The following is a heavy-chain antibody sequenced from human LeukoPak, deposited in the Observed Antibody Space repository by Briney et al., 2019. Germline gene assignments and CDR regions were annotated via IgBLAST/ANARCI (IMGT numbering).Heavy chain of an antibody. V-gene: IGHV4-34*01. CDR1: GGSFSGYY. CDR2: INESGNT. J-gene: IGHJ4*02. CDR3: ARGPDDIVVVPLDY. Sequence: SETLSLTCAVYGGSFSGYYWSWIRQPPGKGLEWIGEINESGNTNYNPSLTSRVTISVDTSKSQCSLTLSSVTAADTAVYYCARGPDDIVVVPLDYWGQGTLVTVSS. D-gene: IGHD2-2*01.